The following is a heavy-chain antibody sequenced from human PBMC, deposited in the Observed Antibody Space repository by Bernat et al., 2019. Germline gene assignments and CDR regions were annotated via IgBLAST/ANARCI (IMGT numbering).Heavy chain of an antibody. CDR2: ISNSGGST. CDR3: ARGLMTVGGGPTMATFDL. D-gene: IGHD3-10*01. CDR1: GFTFSSYA. Sequence: EVQLVESGGGLVQPGGSLRLSCAASGFTFSSYAVTWVRQAPGKGLKWVSMISNSGGSTYYADSVKGRFTISRDTSKNRLYLQLNGLRAEETAVYYCARGLMTVGGGPTMATFDLRGQGGMVTVSS. V-gene: IGHV3-23*04. J-gene: IGHJ3*01.